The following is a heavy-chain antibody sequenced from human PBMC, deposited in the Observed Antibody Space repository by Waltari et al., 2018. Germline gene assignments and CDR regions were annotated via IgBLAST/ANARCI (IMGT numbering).Heavy chain of an antibody. J-gene: IGHJ4*02. CDR3: ARARLTYYYDSSGYPSDY. CDR2: INAGNGNT. CDR1: GYTFTSYA. Sequence: QVQLVQSGAEVKKPGASVKVSCKASGYTFTSYAMHWVRQAPGQRLEWMGWINAGNGNTKYSQKFQGRVTSTRDTSASTAYMELSSLRSEDTAVYYCARARLTYYYDSSGYPSDYWGQGTLVTVSS. V-gene: IGHV1-3*01. D-gene: IGHD3-22*01.